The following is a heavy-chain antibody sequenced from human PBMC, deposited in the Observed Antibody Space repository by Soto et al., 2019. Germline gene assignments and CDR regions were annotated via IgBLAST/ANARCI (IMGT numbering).Heavy chain of an antibody. J-gene: IGHJ6*03. CDR1: GFSFSSYW. Sequence: EVQLVESGGGLVQPGGSLRLSCAASGFSFSSYWMHWVRQAPGKGLVWVSHINSDGSSTTYADSVKGRITISRDSAKNTLYLQMNSLRAEDTAVYYCARGGSYGSGSYYKPQLNYYMDVWGKGTTVTVSS. CDR3: ARGGSYGSGSYYKPQLNYYMDV. CDR2: INSDGSST. V-gene: IGHV3-74*01. D-gene: IGHD3-10*01.